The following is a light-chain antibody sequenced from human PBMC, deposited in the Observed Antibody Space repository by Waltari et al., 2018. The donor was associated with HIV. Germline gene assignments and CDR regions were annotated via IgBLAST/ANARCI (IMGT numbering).Light chain of an antibody. Sequence: QSALTQPASVSGSPGQSIPISCTGTSSDVGGYSYVSWYQQHPGKAPKLMIYEVSNRPSGVSNRFSGSKSGNTASLTISGLQAEDEADYYCSSYTTSSSLLFGGGTKLTVL. V-gene: IGLV2-14*01. CDR2: EVS. CDR3: SSYTTSSSLL. CDR1: SSDVGGYSY. J-gene: IGLJ2*01.